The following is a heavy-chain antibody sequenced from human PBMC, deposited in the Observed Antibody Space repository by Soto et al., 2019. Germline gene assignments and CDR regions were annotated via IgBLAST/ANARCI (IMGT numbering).Heavy chain of an antibody. J-gene: IGHJ2*01. CDR2: ISGGGDAT. CDR3: ARKILGSTSRPNYWYFDL. D-gene: IGHD2-2*01. CDR1: GFTFINYA. V-gene: IGHV3-23*01. Sequence: EVQLLESGGGLVQPGGSLRLSCAGSGFTFINYAMHWVRQAPGKGLEWVSSISGGGDATFFADPVRGRFTISRDNSKNTVTLQMNSLGVDDTAVYYCARKILGSTSRPNYWYFDLWGRGTLVTVSS.